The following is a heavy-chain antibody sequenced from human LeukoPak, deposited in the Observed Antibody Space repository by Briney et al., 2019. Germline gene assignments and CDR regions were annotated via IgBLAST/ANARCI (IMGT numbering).Heavy chain of an antibody. Sequence: SLRLSCAASGFTFDDYAMHWVRQAPGKGLEWVSGISWNSGSIGYADSVKGRFTISRDSAKNSLYLQMNSLRAEDTALYYCAKDPSDCSSTSCYGWFDPWGQGTLVTVSS. CDR2: ISWNSGSI. CDR1: GFTFDDYA. D-gene: IGHD2-2*01. J-gene: IGHJ5*02. V-gene: IGHV3-9*01. CDR3: AKDPSDCSSTSCYGWFDP.